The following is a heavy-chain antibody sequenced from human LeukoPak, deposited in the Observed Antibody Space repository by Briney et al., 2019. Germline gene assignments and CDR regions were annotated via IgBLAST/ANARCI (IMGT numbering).Heavy chain of an antibody. V-gene: IGHV3-30-3*02. D-gene: IGHD3-10*01. CDR3: VKPPRLSIIRGEGMDV. Sequence: HPGGSLRLPCAASGFTFSNYAMHWVRQAPGKGLEWVAVISYDGSNKYYADSVKGRFTISRDNSKNTLYVQMNSLRAEDTAVYYCVKPPRLSIIRGEGMDVWGQGTTVTVSS. J-gene: IGHJ6*02. CDR1: GFTFSNYA. CDR2: ISYDGSNK.